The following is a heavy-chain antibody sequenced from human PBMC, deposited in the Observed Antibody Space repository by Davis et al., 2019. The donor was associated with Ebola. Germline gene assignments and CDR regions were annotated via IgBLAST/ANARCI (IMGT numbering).Heavy chain of an antibody. CDR1: GYTFTSYG. CDR3: ASDWTRKREFDY. D-gene: IGHD1-14*01. J-gene: IGHJ4*02. CDR2: ISAYNGNT. V-gene: IGHV1-18*01. Sequence: AASVKVSCKASGYTFTSYGISWVRQAPAQGLEWMGWISAYNGNTNYAQKLQGRVTLTTETSTSTAYMELRSLRSDDTAVYYCASDWTRKREFDYWGQGTLVTVSS.